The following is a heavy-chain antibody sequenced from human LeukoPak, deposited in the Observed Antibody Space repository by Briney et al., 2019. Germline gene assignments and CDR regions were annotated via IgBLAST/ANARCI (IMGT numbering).Heavy chain of an antibody. D-gene: IGHD5-12*01. CDR1: GGSISSYH. J-gene: IGHJ6*02. CDR2: IYYSGSM. Sequence: SETLSLACTVSGGSISSYHWSWFRQPPGKGLEWIGYIYYSGSMNYNPSLMSRVTISVDTSKNQFSLMLSSVTAADTAVYYCARVWPSGYDYYYYYGMDVWGQGTTVTVSS. CDR3: ARVWPSGYDYYYYYGMDV. V-gene: IGHV4-59*12.